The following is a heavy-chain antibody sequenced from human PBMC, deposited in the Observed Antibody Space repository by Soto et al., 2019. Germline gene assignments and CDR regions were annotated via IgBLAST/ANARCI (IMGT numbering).Heavy chain of an antibody. CDR2: IIPIFGTA. D-gene: IGHD3-10*01. J-gene: IGHJ5*02. CDR1: GRTCSSYS. Sequence: SVKVSCKASGRTCSSYSISWVRQAPAPEHERMGGIIPIFGTANYAQKFQGRVTISADKSTSTAYMELSSLRSEDTVVYYCARDITMVRGVNQINWFDPWGQGTLVTVS. V-gene: IGHV1-69*06. CDR3: ARDITMVRGVNQINWFDP.